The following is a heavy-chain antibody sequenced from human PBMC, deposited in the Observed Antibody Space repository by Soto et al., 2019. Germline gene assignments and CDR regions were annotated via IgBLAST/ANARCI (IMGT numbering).Heavy chain of an antibody. J-gene: IGHJ3*02. D-gene: IGHD6-13*01. V-gene: IGHV1-2*04. CDR2: INPNSGGT. CDR1: GYTFTGYY. CDR3: ARDRIGGAAAGKLSI. Sequence: ASVKVSCKASGYTFTGYYMHWVRQAPGQGLEWMGWINPNSGGTNYAQKFQGWVTMTRDMSISTAYMELSRLRSDDTAVYYCARDRIGGAAAGKLSIWGQGTMVTVSS.